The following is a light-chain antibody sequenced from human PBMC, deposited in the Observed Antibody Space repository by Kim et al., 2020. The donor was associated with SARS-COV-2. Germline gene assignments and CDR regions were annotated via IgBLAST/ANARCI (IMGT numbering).Light chain of an antibody. CDR2: DAS. V-gene: IGKV1-5*01. CDR1: QSISSW. J-gene: IGKJ1*01. Sequence: STLSASVGDRVTITCRASQSISSWLAWYQQKPGKAPKLLIYDASSLESGVPSRFSGSGSGTEFTLTISSLQPDDFATYYCQQWDTFGQGTKVDIK. CDR3: QQWDT.